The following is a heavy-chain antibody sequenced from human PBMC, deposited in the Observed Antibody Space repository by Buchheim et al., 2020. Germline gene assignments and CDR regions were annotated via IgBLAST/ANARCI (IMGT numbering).Heavy chain of an antibody. CDR3: ARDSVTIFDKYYGMDV. CDR2: IYSGGST. J-gene: IGHJ6*02. Sequence: EVQLVETGGGLIQPGGSLRLSCAASGFTISSNYMSWVRQAPGKGLEWVSVIYSGGSTYYADSVKGRFTISRDNSKNALCLQMNSLRAEDTAVYYCARDSVTIFDKYYGMDVWGQGTT. V-gene: IGHV3-53*02. D-gene: IGHD3-3*01. CDR1: GFTISSNY.